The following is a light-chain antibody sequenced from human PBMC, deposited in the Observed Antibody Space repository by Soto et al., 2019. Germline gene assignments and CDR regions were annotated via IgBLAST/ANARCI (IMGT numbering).Light chain of an antibody. CDR3: QQYNSWPPIT. CDR2: DAS. CDR1: ESVSRN. Sequence: ELVMTQSPATLSVSPGERATLPCRASESVSRNLAWYQQKPGQAPRLLIYDASTRATGIPDRFSGGGSGTEFTLTISSLQSEDFVVYYCQQYNSWPPITFGQGTRLEIK. V-gene: IGKV3-15*01. J-gene: IGKJ5*01.